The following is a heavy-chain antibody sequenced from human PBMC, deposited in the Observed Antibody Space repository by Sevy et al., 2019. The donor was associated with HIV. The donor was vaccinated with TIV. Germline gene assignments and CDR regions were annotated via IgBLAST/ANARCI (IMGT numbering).Heavy chain of an antibody. D-gene: IGHD4-17*01. Sequence: GGSLRLSCAASGFSFSDYRMHWVRQAPGKGLEWVAVISYDGRNNKYNADSVKGRFTISRDNSKNTLYLQMNSLRAEDTAVYYCAKDMGTTVAMGAFDIWGQGTMVTVSS. V-gene: IGHV3-30*18. CDR2: ISYDGRNNK. CDR1: GFSFSDYR. CDR3: AKDMGTTVAMGAFDI. J-gene: IGHJ3*02.